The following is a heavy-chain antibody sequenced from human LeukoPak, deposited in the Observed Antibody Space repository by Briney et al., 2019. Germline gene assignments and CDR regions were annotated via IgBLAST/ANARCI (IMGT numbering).Heavy chain of an antibody. CDR2: ISYDGSNK. V-gene: IGHV3-30*01. J-gene: IGHJ4*02. CDR1: GFTFSSYA. D-gene: IGHD1-26*01. Sequence: GRSLRLSCAASGFTFSSYAMHWVRQAPGKGLEWVAVISYDGSNKYYADSVKGRFTISRDNSKNTLYLQMNSLRAEDTAVYYCARAGLVGKWEQLPGFDYWGQGTLVTVSS. CDR3: ARAGLVGKWEQLPGFDY.